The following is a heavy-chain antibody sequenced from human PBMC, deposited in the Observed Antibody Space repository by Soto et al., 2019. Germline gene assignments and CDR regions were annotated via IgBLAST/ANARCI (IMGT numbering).Heavy chain of an antibody. CDR3: AREPYLHKASNDF. CDR2: IFHSGTT. J-gene: IGHJ4*02. D-gene: IGHD4-4*01. CDR1: GDSISSADYF. V-gene: IGHV4-30-4*01. Sequence: TSETLSLTCSVSGDSISSADYFCTWIRQSPGNGLEWMGYIFHSGTTYYNPSLKGRLLISRENSKNQFSLRLTPVTAADSAVYFCAREPYLHKASNDFWGPGTLVTVSS.